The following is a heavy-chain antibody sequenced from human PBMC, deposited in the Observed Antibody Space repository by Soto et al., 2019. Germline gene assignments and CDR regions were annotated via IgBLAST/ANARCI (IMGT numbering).Heavy chain of an antibody. D-gene: IGHD6-19*01. CDR1: GGPIIDYY. V-gene: IGHV4-39*01. CDR2: IYSNGNT. J-gene: IGHJ4*02. Sequence: QLQLQESSPGLVKPSETLSLTCTVSGGPIIDYYWSWIRQPPAKGLEWIGRIYSNGNTDYNPSRGSRVTISVDTSNNQACMKLSSVTAADTALYYCARSGSGLFYFDYWGQGTLVTAPS. CDR3: ARSGSGLFYFDY.